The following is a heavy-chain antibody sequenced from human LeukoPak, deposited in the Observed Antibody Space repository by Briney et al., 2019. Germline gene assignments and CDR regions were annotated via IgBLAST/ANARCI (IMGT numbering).Heavy chain of an antibody. CDR2: INTNTGNP. CDR3: ARESTIFGVGENWFDP. Sequence: ASVKVSCKASGYTFTSYAMNWVRQAPGQGLGWMGWINTNTGNPTYAQGFTGRFVFSLDTSVSTAYLQISSLKAEDTAVYYCARESTIFGVGENWFDPWGQGTLVTVSS. D-gene: IGHD3-3*01. V-gene: IGHV7-4-1*02. CDR1: GYTFTSYA. J-gene: IGHJ5*02.